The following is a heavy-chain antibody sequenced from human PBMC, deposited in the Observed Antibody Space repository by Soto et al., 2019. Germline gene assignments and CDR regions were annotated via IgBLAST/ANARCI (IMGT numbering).Heavy chain of an antibody. D-gene: IGHD1-1*01. CDR3: ARGTTTSAFSAMDV. CDR1: GFTFSYHA. Sequence: QVQLVESGGGVVQPGRSLRLSCAASGFTFSYHALNWVRQAPGKGLEWVAVISYDGDNKYIAESVKGRFTISRDNCKNTVSLQMNGLRTEDTAMYSCARGTTTSAFSAMDVWCQGTTVTVSS. J-gene: IGHJ6*02. V-gene: IGHV3-30-3*01. CDR2: ISYDGDNK.